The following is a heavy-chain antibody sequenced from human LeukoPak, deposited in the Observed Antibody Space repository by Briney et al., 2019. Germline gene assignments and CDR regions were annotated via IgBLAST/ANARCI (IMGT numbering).Heavy chain of an antibody. D-gene: IGHD3-9*01. CDR3: ARDSHYDILTGYSGWFDP. CDR2: ISYDGSNK. Sequence: GGSLRFSCAASGFTFSSYAMHWVRQAPGKGLEWVAVISYDGSNKYYADSVKGRFTISRDNSKNTLYLQMNSLRAEDTAVYYCARDSHYDILTGYSGWFDPWGQGTLVTVSS. CDR1: GFTFSSYA. V-gene: IGHV3-30*04. J-gene: IGHJ5*02.